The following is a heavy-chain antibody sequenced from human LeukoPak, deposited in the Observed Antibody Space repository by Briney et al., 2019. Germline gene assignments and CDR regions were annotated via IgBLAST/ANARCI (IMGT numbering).Heavy chain of an antibody. D-gene: IGHD1-14*01. CDR2: INHSGST. CDR3: ARVREGNHLHQFYLDS. CDR1: GGSFSGYY. J-gene: IGHJ4*02. V-gene: IGHV4-34*01. Sequence: SETLSLTCAVYGGSFSGYYWSWIRQPPGKGLEWIGEINHSGSTNYNPSLKSRVTISVDTSKNQFSLSLRSVTAADTAVYYCARVREGNHLHQFYLDSWGQGIRVTVSS.